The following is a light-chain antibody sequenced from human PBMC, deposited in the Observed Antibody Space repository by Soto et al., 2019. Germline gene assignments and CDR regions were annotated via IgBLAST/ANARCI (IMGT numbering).Light chain of an antibody. CDR2: DVS. CDR1: SNDVGGYNY. CDR3: SSYTSISFYV. V-gene: IGLV2-14*03. J-gene: IGLJ1*01. Sequence: QSALIQPASVSGSPGQSITISCTGTSNDVGGYNYVSWYQQHPGKAPKLMIYDVSNRPSGVSDRFSGSRSGNTASLTISGLQAEDEADYYCSSYTSISFYVFGSGTKVTVL.